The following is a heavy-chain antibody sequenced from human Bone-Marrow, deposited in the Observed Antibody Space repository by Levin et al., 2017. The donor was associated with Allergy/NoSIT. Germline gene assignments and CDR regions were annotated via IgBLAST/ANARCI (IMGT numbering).Heavy chain of an antibody. CDR2: ITVHNGDT. D-gene: IGHD2-15*01. CDR1: GYSFTSNG. J-gene: IGHJ5*02. Sequence: ASVKVSCKASGYSFTSNGISWVRQAPGQGLEWMGWITVHNGDTEYAQKFQDRVFMTTDTSTNTAYMELRGLRSDDTAVYYCSRVACSGGYCDAVYNWFGPWGQGTLITVSS. CDR3: SRVACSGGYCDAVYNWFGP. V-gene: IGHV1-18*01.